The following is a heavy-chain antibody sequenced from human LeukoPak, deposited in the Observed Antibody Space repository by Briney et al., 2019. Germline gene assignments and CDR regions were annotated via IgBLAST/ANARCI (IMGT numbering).Heavy chain of an antibody. Sequence: GGSLRLSCAASGFTFDDYGMSWVRQAPGKGLEWVSGINWNGGSTGYADSVKGRFTISRDNAKNSLYLQMNSLRAEDTAVYYCARGLSGYDSYYYYGMDVWGQGTLVTVSS. J-gene: IGHJ6*02. CDR2: INWNGGST. D-gene: IGHD5-12*01. V-gene: IGHV3-20*04. CDR3: ARGLSGYDSYYYYGMDV. CDR1: GFTFDDYG.